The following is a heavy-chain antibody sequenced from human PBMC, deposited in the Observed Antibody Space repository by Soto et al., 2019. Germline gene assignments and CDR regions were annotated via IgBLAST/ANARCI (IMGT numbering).Heavy chain of an antibody. J-gene: IGHJ5*02. CDR3: ARDFFDSSDYTTNWFDP. V-gene: IGHV4-39*01. CDR2: IYYTGSA. CDR1: GGSISSSSYY. Sequence: SETLSLTCTVSGGSISSSSYYWGWIRQPPGKGLEWIGSIYYTGSAYYNPSLKSRVTISVDTSKNQFSLKLTSVTAADAALYYCARDFFDSSDYTTNWFDPWGQGTLVTVSS. D-gene: IGHD3-22*01.